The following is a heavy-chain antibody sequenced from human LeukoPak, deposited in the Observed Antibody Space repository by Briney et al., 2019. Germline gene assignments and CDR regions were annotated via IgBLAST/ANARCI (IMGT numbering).Heavy chain of an antibody. CDR1: GYTFTSYG. D-gene: IGHD6-6*01. V-gene: IGHV1-18*01. J-gene: IGHJ3*02. Sequence: ASVKVSCKASGYTFTSYGISWVRQAPGQGLEWIGWINPCSGGTHYALILQGRVTMTRDTSASTAYMELSRLRSDDTAVYYCARRIAGRLVNDAFDIWGQGTTVTVSS. CDR3: ARRIAGRLVNDAFDI. CDR2: INPCSGGT.